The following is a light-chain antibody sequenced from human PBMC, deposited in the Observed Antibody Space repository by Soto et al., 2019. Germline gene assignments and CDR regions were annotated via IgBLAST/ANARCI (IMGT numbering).Light chain of an antibody. CDR2: GAS. J-gene: IGKJ1*01. CDR3: QQYDSSLWT. CDR1: QSVSSSY. V-gene: IGKV3-20*01. Sequence: EIVLTQSPGTLSLSPGERATLSCRASQSVSSSYLAWYQQKPGQAPRLLIYGASSRATGIPDRFSGSGSGTDFTLTISRLAPDDFAVYYCQQYDSSLWTFGQGTKVEIK.